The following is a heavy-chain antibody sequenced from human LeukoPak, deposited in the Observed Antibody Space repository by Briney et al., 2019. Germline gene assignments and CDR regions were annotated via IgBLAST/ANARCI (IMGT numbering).Heavy chain of an antibody. CDR3: AKESGFGGYYCYYMAV. J-gene: IGHJ6*03. V-gene: IGHV3-53*01. D-gene: IGHD3-22*01. CDR1: GFTVSSNY. CDR2: IYSGGST. Sequence: GGSLRLSCAASGFTVSSNYMSWVRQAPGKGLEWVSVIYSGGSTYYADSVKGRFTISRDNSKNTLYLQMNSLRAEDTAVYYCAKESGFGGYYCYYMAVWGKGTTVTVSS.